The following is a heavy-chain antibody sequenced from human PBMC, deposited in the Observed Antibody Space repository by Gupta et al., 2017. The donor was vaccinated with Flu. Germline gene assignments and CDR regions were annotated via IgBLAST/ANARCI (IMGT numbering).Heavy chain of an antibody. Sequence: QLQLQESGPGLVQPSKTLSLTCNVSGGSLTSIPYYWCWLRQPPGKGLEWIGSLHESGNSNYNPPLESRIIMSIDLSKNQFSLKLKSVTATDTAVYYCARHRTSHWIDLWGQGTLVTVSS. CDR2: LHESGNS. CDR1: GGSLTSIPYY. D-gene: IGHD2-2*01. CDR3: ARHRTSHWIDL. V-gene: IGHV4-39*01. J-gene: IGHJ5*02.